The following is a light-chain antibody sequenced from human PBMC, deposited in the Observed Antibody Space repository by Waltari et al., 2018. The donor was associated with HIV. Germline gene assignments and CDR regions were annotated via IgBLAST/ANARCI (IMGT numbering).Light chain of an antibody. CDR2: DAS. CDR1: ESVGRY. J-gene: IGKJ2*01. Sequence: DIQMTQSPSSLSASIGDTVTLTCRASESVGRYLYWFQQEPGQAPRVLISDASSLESGVPPRFRGSGSGTDFSLSVTSLQFEDFATYYCQQSYTTPHTFGQGTRLEI. CDR3: QQSYTTPHT. V-gene: IGKV1-39*01.